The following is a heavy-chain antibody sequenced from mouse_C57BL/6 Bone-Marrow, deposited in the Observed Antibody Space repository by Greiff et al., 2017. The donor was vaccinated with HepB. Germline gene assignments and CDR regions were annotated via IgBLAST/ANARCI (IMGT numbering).Heavy chain of an antibody. J-gene: IGHJ1*03. CDR3: ARKYPFGSSHWYFDV. Sequence: QVQLQQPGAELVKPGASVKISCKASGYTFTSYWITWVKQRPGQGLEWIGDIYPGSGSTNYNEKFKSKATLTVDTSSSTAYMQLSSLTSEDSAVYYCARKYPFGSSHWYFDVWGTGTTVTVSS. V-gene: IGHV1-55*01. D-gene: IGHD1-1*01. CDR1: GYTFTSYW. CDR2: IYPGSGST.